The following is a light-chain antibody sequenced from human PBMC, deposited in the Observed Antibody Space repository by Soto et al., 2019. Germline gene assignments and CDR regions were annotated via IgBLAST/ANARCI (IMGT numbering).Light chain of an antibody. CDR1: SSDVGGYNY. CDR2: DVS. V-gene: IGLV2-11*01. J-gene: IGLJ2*01. CDR3: CSYAGSYTPL. Sequence: QSALTQPRSVSGSPGQSVTISCTGTSSDVGGYNYVSWYQQHPGKAPKLMIYDVSRRPSGVPDRFSGSKSGNTASLTTSGLQAEDEADYYCCSYAGSYTPLFGGGTQLTV.